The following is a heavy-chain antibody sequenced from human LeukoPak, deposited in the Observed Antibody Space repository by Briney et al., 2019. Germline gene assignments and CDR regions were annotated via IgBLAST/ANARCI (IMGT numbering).Heavy chain of an antibody. V-gene: IGHV4-59*08. Sequence: KPSETLSLTCTVSGGSISSYYWCWIRQPPGKGLEWIGYIYYSGSTNYNLSLKSRVTISVDTSKNQFSLKLSSVTAADTAVYYCARSPAYYFDYWGQGTLVTVSS. CDR1: GGSISSYY. J-gene: IGHJ4*02. CDR2: IYYSGST. CDR3: ARSPAYYFDY.